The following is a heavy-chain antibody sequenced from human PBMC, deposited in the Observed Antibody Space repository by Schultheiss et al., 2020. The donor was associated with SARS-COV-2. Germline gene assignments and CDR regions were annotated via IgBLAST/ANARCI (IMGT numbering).Heavy chain of an antibody. J-gene: IGHJ4*02. CDR1: GFTFSSYA. CDR2: ISGSGGST. D-gene: IGHD6-13*01. V-gene: IGHV3-23*01. CDR3: ARDGGIAAADGGVGY. Sequence: GESLKISCAASGFTFSSYAMSWVRQAPGKGLEWVSAISGSGGSTYYADSVKGRFTISRDNSKNTLYLQMNSLRAEDTAVYYCARDGGIAAADGGVGYWGQGTLVTVSS.